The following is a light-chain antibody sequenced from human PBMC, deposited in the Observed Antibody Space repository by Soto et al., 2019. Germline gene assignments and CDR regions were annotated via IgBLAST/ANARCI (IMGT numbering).Light chain of an antibody. Sequence: PVILSPYTRTLVAVTCMASQSISSWLAWYQQKPGKAPKLLIYDASSLESGVPSRFSGSGSGTDFTLTIISLQPEDFATYYCPQDNSFRLTFGGGAKADVK. CDR3: PQDNSFRLT. CDR1: QSISSW. J-gene: IGKJ4*01. CDR2: DAS. V-gene: IGKV1-5*01.